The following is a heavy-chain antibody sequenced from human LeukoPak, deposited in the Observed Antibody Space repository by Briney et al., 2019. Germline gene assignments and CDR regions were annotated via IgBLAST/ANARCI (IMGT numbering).Heavy chain of an antibody. D-gene: IGHD3-10*02. Sequence: GGSLRLSCAASGFSFSDYYMSWIRQAPGKGLEWISYISSSGETTYHADSVKGRFTISRDNAKNSLYLQMNSLRAEDTAVYYCAELGITMIGGVWGKGTTVTISS. CDR2: ISSSGETT. CDR1: GFSFSDYY. V-gene: IGHV3-11*01. CDR3: AELGITMIGGV. J-gene: IGHJ6*04.